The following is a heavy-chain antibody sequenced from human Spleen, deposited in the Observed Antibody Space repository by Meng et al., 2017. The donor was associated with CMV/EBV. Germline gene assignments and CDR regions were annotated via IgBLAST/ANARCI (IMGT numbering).Heavy chain of an antibody. V-gene: IGHV3-74*01. J-gene: IGHJ6*02. CDR1: GFTFDDYG. CDR2: INSDGSST. CDR3: ARAPYDFWSGYYYYGMDV. D-gene: IGHD3-3*01. Sequence: GESLKISCAASGFTFDDYGMSWVRQAPGKGLVWVSRINSDGSSTSYADSVKGRFTISRDNAKNTLYLQMNSLRAEDTAVYYCARAPYDFWSGYYYYGMDVWGQGTTVTVSS.